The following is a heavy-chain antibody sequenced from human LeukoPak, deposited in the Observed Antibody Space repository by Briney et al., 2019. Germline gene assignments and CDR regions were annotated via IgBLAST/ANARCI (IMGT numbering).Heavy chain of an antibody. Sequence: GASVKVSCKASGYTFTGYYMHWVRQAPGQGLEWMGWINPNSGGTNYAQKFQGRVTITTDESTSTAYMELSSLRSEDTAVYYCARVSVQLGFDPWGQGTLVTVSS. CDR1: GYTFTGYY. CDR3: ARVSVQLGFDP. V-gene: IGHV1-2*02. J-gene: IGHJ5*02. CDR2: INPNSGGT. D-gene: IGHD1-1*01.